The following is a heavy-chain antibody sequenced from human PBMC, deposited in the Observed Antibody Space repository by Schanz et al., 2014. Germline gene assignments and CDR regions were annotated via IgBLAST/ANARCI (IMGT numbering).Heavy chain of an antibody. CDR2: ISSSSSYI. D-gene: IGHD2-15*01. V-gene: IGHV3-21*04. CDR1: EFTFSSYK. J-gene: IGHJ4*02. Sequence: VQLVESGGGVVQPGRSLRLSCAASEFTFSSYKMNWVRQAPGKGLEWVSSISSSSSYIYYADSVKGRFTISRDNAKNSLYLQMNSLRAEDTAVYYCARDRGYCSGGSCLTFDYWGQGTLVTVSS. CDR3: ARDRGYCSGGSCLTFDY.